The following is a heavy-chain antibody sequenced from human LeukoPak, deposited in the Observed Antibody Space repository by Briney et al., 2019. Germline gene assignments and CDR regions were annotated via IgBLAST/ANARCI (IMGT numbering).Heavy chain of an antibody. CDR1: GYTFTSYG. D-gene: IGHD3-10*01. V-gene: IGHV1-18*01. CDR2: ISAYNGNT. CDR3: ARESLLWFGSPFDY. J-gene: IGHJ4*02. Sequence: VASVKVSCKASGYTFTSYGISWVRHAPGQGLEWMGWISAYNGNTNYAQKLQGRVTMTTDTSTSTAYMELRSLRSDDTAVYYCARESLLWFGSPFDYWGQGTLVTVSS.